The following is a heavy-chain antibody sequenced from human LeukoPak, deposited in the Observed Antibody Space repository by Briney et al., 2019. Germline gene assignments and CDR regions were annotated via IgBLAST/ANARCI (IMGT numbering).Heavy chain of an antibody. J-gene: IGHJ6*02. CDR1: AYTFTDYY. Sequence: ASVKVSCKASAYTFTDYYMHWVRQAPGQGPKWMGWINPKSGGTEYAQKFQGWVTMTRDTSISTAYMELTRLTSDDTAVYYCARGRPITMVVVIESYGMDVWGQGTTVTVSS. CDR3: ARGRPITMVVVIESYGMDV. D-gene: IGHD3-22*01. V-gene: IGHV1-2*04. CDR2: INPKSGGT.